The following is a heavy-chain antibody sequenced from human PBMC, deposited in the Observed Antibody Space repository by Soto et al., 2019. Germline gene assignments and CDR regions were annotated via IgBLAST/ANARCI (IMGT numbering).Heavy chain of an antibody. CDR2: IYYSGST. J-gene: IGHJ5*02. CDR1: GGSISSGDYY. Sequence: SETLSLTCTVSGGSISSGDYYWSWIRQPPGKGLEWIGYIYYSGSTYYNPSLKSRVTISVDTSKNQFSLKLSSVTAADTAVYYCARGSPGRYVWFDPWGQRTLVTVSS. V-gene: IGHV4-30-4*01. D-gene: IGHD1-26*01. CDR3: ARGSPGRYVWFDP.